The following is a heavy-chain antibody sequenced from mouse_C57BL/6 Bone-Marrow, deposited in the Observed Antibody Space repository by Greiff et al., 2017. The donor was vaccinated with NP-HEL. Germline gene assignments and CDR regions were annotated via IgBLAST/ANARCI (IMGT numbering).Heavy chain of an antibody. CDR2: ISNGGGST. CDR1: GFTFSDYY. Sequence: EVQVVESGGGLVQPGGSLKLSCVASGFTFSDYYMYWVRQTPEKRLEWVAYISNGGGSTYYPDTVKGRFTISGDNAKNTLYLQMSRLKSEDTAMYYCARRGTTAFDYWGQGTTLTVSS. CDR3: ARRGTTAFDY. D-gene: IGHD1-2*01. J-gene: IGHJ2*01. V-gene: IGHV5-12*01.